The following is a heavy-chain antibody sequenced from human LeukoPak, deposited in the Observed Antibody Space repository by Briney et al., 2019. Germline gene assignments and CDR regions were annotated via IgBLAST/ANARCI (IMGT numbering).Heavy chain of an antibody. Sequence: GGSLRLSCAASGFTFDDYAMHWVRQAPGKGLEWVSGISWNSGSIGYADSVKGRFTISRDNAKNSLYLQMNSLRAEDTALYYCAKDIGYDSSCYLRGYAFDIWGQGTMVTVSS. CDR2: ISWNSGSI. D-gene: IGHD3-22*01. V-gene: IGHV3-9*01. CDR3: AKDIGYDSSCYLRGYAFDI. J-gene: IGHJ3*02. CDR1: GFTFDDYA.